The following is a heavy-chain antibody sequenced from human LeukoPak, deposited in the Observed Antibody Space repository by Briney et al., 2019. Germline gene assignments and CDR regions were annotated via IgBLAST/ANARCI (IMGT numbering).Heavy chain of an antibody. V-gene: IGHV4-38-2*02. J-gene: IGHJ4*02. Sequence: PSETLSLTCDVSSYSISSGYYWGWIRQSPGKGLEWIGSIYHNGRTYYNPSLKSRVTISVDTSKNQFSLKLSSVTAADTAVYYCARDSTVTRKIDYWGQGTLVTVSS. CDR2: IYHNGRT. CDR1: SYSISSGYY. D-gene: IGHD4-17*01. CDR3: ARDSTVTRKIDY.